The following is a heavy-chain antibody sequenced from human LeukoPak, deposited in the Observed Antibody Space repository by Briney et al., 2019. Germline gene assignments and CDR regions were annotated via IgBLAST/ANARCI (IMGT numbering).Heavy chain of an antibody. Sequence: SETLSLTCSVSGGSISSHYWSWIRQPPGKGLEWIGYLYYTGSTNYNPSLKSRVIISVDTSKNQFSLKLSSVTAAYTALYYCARLGGYYSPFDYWGQGILVTVSS. V-gene: IGHV4-59*08. CDR2: LYYTGST. D-gene: IGHD3-22*01. J-gene: IGHJ4*02. CDR3: ARLGGYYSPFDY. CDR1: GGSISSHY.